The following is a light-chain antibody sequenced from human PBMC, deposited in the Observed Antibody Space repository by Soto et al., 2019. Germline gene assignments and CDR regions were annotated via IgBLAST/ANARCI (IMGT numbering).Light chain of an antibody. CDR1: SSDVGAYKY. Sequence: QPVLTQPPSASGSPGQSVTISCTGTSSDVGAYKYVSWYQQYPGKAPKLMIYEVSKRPSGVPDRFSGSKSGNTASLTVSGLQAEDEVDYYCTSYVGSNIWVFGGGTKLTVL. CDR3: TSYVGSNIWV. V-gene: IGLV2-8*01. J-gene: IGLJ3*02. CDR2: EVS.